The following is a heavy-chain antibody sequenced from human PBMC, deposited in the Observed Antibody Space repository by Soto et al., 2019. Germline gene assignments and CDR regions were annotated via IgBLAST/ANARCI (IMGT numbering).Heavy chain of an antibody. D-gene: IGHD2-2*01. Sequence: SETLSLTCTVSGDSISTSNYYWSWIRQSPGKGLEWIGSVFYSGSSYYNPSLKSRVTISVDASRNQFSLRVNSVTAADTAVYYCASRKREEICSSGNCYFTYWGQGPLVTVSS. CDR1: GDSISTSNYY. J-gene: IGHJ4*02. CDR2: VFYSGSS. CDR3: ASRKREEICSSGNCYFTY. V-gene: IGHV4-39*01.